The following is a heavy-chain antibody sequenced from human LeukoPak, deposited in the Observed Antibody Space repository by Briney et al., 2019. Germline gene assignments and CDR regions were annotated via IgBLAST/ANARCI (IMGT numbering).Heavy chain of an antibody. V-gene: IGHV3-11*01. CDR2: ISSSGSTI. D-gene: IGHD5-24*01. Sequence: GGSLRLSCAASGFTFSDYYMSWIRQAPGKGLGGVSYISSSGSTIYYADSVKGRFTISRDNAKNSLYLQMNSLRAEDTAVYYCARDRRDGYNRNWFDPWGQGTLVTVSS. CDR3: ARDRRDGYNRNWFDP. J-gene: IGHJ5*02. CDR1: GFTFSDYY.